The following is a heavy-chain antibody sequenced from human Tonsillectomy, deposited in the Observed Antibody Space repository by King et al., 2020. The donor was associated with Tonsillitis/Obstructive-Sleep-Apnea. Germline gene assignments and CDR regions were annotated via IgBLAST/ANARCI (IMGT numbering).Heavy chain of an antibody. CDR1: GYTFTTYG. Sequence: VQLVESGAEVKKPGASLKVSCKASGYTFTTYGITWVRQAPGQGLEWMGWISAYSGNTNYAQKLQGRVTMTTDTSTGTAYMEQRSLRSDDTAVYYCARTRGSSDYEMGNCFDPWGQGTLVTVSS. CDR3: ARTRGSSDYEMGNCFDP. D-gene: IGHD5-12*01. J-gene: IGHJ5*02. V-gene: IGHV1-18*01. CDR2: ISAYSGNT.